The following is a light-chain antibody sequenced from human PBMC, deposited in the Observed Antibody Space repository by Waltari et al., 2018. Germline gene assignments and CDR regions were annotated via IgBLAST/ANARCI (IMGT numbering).Light chain of an antibody. CDR1: QSVSSS. CDR3: HQTSNWPWT. J-gene: IGKJ1*01. V-gene: IGKV3D-15*01. Sequence: EIVMSQSPATLSLSPGEGASLSCRASQSVSSSLSWYQQKPGQAPRLLIYAAYKRATGIPDRFSCSGSGTEFTLTITSLGPEDVAVYFCHQTSNWPWTFGQGTKVEIK. CDR2: AAY.